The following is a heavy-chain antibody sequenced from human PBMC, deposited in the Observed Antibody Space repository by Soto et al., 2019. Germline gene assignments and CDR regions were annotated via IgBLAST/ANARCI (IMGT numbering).Heavy chain of an antibody. V-gene: IGHV4-31*03. CDR1: GGSISSGGYY. CDR2: IYYSGST. Sequence: SETLSLTCTVSGGSISSGGYYWSWIRQHPGKGLEWIGYIYYSGSTYYNPSLKSRVTISVDTSKNQFSLKLSSVTAADTAVYYCARVGTYYYGSGSYSEGLDYWGQGTLVTVSS. CDR3: ARVGTYYYGSGSYSEGLDY. J-gene: IGHJ4*02. D-gene: IGHD3-10*01.